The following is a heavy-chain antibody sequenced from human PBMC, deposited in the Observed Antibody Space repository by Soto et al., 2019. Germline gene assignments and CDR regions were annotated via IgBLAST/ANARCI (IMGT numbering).Heavy chain of an antibody. Sequence: PGGSLRLSCAASGFTFSSFEMNWVRQAPGKRLEWVSYISSSGSTIYYADSVKGRFTISRDNAKNSLYLQMNSLRVEDTSVYYCASKQAVWPYNWLDPWGQGTLVTVSS. D-gene: IGHD2-8*01. V-gene: IGHV3-48*03. CDR2: ISSSGSTI. CDR3: ASKQAVWPYNWLDP. J-gene: IGHJ5*02. CDR1: GFTFSSFE.